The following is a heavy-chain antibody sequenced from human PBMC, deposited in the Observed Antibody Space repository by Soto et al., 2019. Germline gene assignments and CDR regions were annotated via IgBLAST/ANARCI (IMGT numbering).Heavy chain of an antibody. V-gene: IGHV3-33*01. CDR2: IWYDGSNK. CDR3: ARSYGEYYYYYYGMDV. Sequence: QVPLVESGGGVVQPGRSLRLSCAASGFTFSGYGMHWVRQAPGKGLEWVAVIWYDGSNKYYADSVKGRFTISRDNSKNTLYLQMNSLRAEDTAVYYCARSYGEYYYYYYGMDVWGQGTTVTVSS. D-gene: IGHD4-17*01. J-gene: IGHJ6*02. CDR1: GFTFSGYG.